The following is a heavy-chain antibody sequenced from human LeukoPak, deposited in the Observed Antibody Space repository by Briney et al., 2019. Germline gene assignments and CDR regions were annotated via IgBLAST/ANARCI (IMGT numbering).Heavy chain of an antibody. CDR1: GFSFKDYG. V-gene: IGHV3-9*01. Sequence: GGSLRLSCAATGFSFKDYGMHWVRQPPGKGLEWVSAINWNGGGTDYAASVKGRFTISRDNAKNSLYLQLSSLRPEDTALYYCAKHLTATNTYIFFGLDVWGQGTLVTVSS. CDR2: INWNGGGT. CDR3: AKHLTATNTYIFFGLDV. J-gene: IGHJ6*02. D-gene: IGHD1-26*01.